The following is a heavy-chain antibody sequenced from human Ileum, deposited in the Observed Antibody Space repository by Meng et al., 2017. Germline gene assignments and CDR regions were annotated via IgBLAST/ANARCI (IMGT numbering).Heavy chain of an antibody. J-gene: IGHJ4*02. CDR2: IYHTGGT. CDR3: ARVRCASVSCYGDSYFDY. D-gene: IGHD2-15*01. CDR1: GGSISISNW. V-gene: IGHV4-4*02. Sequence: QVQLQESGPGLVEPSGTLSLTCAVSGGSISISNWWTWVRQPPGKGLEWIGEIYHTGGTNYNPSLKGRVTISVDKSKNQFSLEVTSVTAADTAVYYCARVRCASVSCYGDSYFDYWGQGILVTVSS.